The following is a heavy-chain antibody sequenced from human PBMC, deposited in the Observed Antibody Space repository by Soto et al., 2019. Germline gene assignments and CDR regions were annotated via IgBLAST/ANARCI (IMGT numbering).Heavy chain of an antibody. Sequence: GGSLRLSCAASGFTFSSYSMNWVRQAPGKGLEWVSSISSSSSYIYYADSVKGRFTISRDNAKNSLYLQMNSLRAEDTAVYYCARWLGYCSGGSCDAFDIWGQGTMVTVSS. CDR2: ISSSSSYI. CDR3: ARWLGYCSGGSCDAFDI. D-gene: IGHD2-15*01. V-gene: IGHV3-21*01. J-gene: IGHJ3*02. CDR1: GFTFSSYS.